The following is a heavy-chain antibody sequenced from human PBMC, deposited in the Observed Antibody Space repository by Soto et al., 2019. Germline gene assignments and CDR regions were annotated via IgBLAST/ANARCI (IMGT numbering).Heavy chain of an antibody. CDR1: GGSISSGDYY. J-gene: IGHJ4*02. V-gene: IGHV4-30-4*01. D-gene: IGHD2-8*01. CDR3: AGMVYAILYYFDY. Sequence: SETLSLTCTVSGGSISSGDYYWSWIRQPPGKGLEWIGYIYYSGSTYYNPSLKSRVTISVDTSKNQFSLKLSSVTAADTAVYYCAGMVYAILYYFDYWGQGTLVTVSS. CDR2: IYYSGST.